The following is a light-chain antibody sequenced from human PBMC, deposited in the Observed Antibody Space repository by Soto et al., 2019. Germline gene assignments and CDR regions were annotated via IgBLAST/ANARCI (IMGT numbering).Light chain of an antibody. CDR2: AAS. CDR1: QTISSY. CDR3: QQSYSTWT. V-gene: IGKV1-39*01. Sequence: DIQMTQSPSSLSASLGDRVTITCRASQTISSYLNWYQQKPGRAHKLLIYAASNLESGVPSRFSGSGSGTDFTLTISSLQPEDFATYYCQQSYSTWTFGQGTKVDIK. J-gene: IGKJ1*01.